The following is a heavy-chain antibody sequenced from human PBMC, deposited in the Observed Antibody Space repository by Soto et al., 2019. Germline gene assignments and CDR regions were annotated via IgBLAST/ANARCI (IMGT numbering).Heavy chain of an antibody. CDR3: ARAGVAAAGTWFDY. J-gene: IGHJ4*02. V-gene: IGHV4-34*01. Sequence: SETLSLTCAVYGGSFSGYYWILIRQPPGKGLEWIGEINHSGSTNYNPSLKSRVTISVDTSKNQFSLKLSSVTAADTAVYYCARAGVAAAGTWFDYWGQGTLVTVSS. CDR2: INHSGST. D-gene: IGHD6-13*01. CDR1: GGSFSGYY.